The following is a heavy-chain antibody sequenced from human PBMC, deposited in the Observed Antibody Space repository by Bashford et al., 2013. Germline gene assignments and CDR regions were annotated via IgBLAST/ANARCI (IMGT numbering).Heavy chain of an antibody. CDR1: GYTFTSYD. V-gene: IGHV1-8*03. CDR2: MNPNSGNT. J-gene: IGHJ6*02. D-gene: IGHD2-8*01. Sequence: ASVKVSCKASGYTFTSYDINWVRQATGQGLEWMGWMNPNSGNTGYAQKFQGRVTITRNTSISTAYMELSSLRSEDTAVYYCARDIVLIGDYYYYGMDVWGQGTTVTVSS. CDR3: ARDIVLIGDYYYYGMDV.